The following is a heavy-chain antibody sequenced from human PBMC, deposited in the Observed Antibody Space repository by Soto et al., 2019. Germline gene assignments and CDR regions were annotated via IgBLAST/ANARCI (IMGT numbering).Heavy chain of an antibody. J-gene: IGHJ4*02. CDR1: GFTFSNYA. CDR3: AKDPGYYDFWSGYSDY. D-gene: IGHD3-3*01. CDR2: ISGSGDST. Sequence: PGGSLRLSCAASGFTFSNYAMSWVRQAPGKGLEWVSAISGSGDSTHYADSVKGRFTISRDNSKNTLYLQMNSLRAEDTAVYYCAKDPGYYDFWSGYSDYWGQGTLVTVSS. V-gene: IGHV3-23*01.